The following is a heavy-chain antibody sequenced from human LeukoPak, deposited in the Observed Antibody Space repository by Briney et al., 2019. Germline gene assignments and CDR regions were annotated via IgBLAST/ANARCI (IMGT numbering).Heavy chain of an antibody. D-gene: IGHD3-16*01. CDR1: GFTFSSNA. CDR2: ISGSGGST. V-gene: IGHV3-23*01. J-gene: IGHJ4*02. CDR3: AKRDADGGFGSVDY. Sequence: AGGSLRLSCAASGFTFSSNAMSWVRQAPGKGLEWVSAISGSGGSTYYADSVKGRFTISRDNTKNTLYLQMNSLRAEDTAVYYCAKRDADGGFGSVDYWGQGTLVTVSS.